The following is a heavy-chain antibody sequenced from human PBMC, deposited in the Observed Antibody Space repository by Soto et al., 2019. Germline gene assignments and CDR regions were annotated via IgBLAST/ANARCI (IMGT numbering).Heavy chain of an antibody. J-gene: IGHJ4*01. D-gene: IGHD1-20*01. CDR3: ERYSGFSGISLIDM. CDR2: VYHTGTT. CDR1: GDSISSINW. V-gene: IGHV4-4*02. Sequence: SETRSLTCDVSGDSISSINWWIWVRQPPGKGLQWIGEVYHTGTTNYNPSLKSRVTISVDKSQNHFSLNVTSVTAADTAVYSCERYSGFSGISLIDMWGQVALVTVYS.